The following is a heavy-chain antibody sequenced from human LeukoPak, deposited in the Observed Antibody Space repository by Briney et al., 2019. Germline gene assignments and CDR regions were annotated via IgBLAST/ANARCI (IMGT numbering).Heavy chain of an antibody. CDR2: MNPNSGNT. CDR3: ARGYYYGSVDY. V-gene: IGHV1-8*02. D-gene: IGHD3-10*01. Sequence: ASVKVSCKASGGTFSSYAISWVRQAPGQGLEWMGWMNPNSGNTGYAQKFQGRVTMTRNTSISTAYMELSSLRSEDTAVYYCARGYYYGSVDYWGQGTLVTVSS. CDR1: GGTFSSYA. J-gene: IGHJ4*02.